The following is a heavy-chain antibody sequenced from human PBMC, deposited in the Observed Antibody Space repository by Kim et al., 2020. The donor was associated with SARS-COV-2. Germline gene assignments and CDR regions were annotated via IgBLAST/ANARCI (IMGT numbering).Heavy chain of an antibody. CDR3: VRDHLWALDI. Sequence: GGSLRLSCVASEFTFSSYAMNWVRQAPGKGLEWFSYITYTGGATHYADSVKGRFIISRDNAKNSLFLQMNSLRDDDTAVYYCVRDHLWALDIWGQGTMVTVSS. D-gene: IGHD1-26*01. CDR1: EFTFSSYA. CDR2: ITYTGGAT. V-gene: IGHV3-48*03. J-gene: IGHJ3*02.